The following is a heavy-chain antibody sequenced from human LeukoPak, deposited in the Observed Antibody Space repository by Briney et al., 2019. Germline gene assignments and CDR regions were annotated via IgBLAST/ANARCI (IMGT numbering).Heavy chain of an antibody. CDR1: GFTFSSYA. D-gene: IGHD4-17*01. Sequence: PGGSLRLSCAASGFTFSSYAMSWVRQAPGKGLEWVSAISASGGSTYYADSVKGRFTMSGDNSKNTLYLQMNSLRAEDTAVYYCAKGTEPSDYGAHFDYWGQXTLVTVSS. CDR3: AKGTEPSDYGAHFDY. CDR2: ISASGGST. V-gene: IGHV3-23*01. J-gene: IGHJ4*02.